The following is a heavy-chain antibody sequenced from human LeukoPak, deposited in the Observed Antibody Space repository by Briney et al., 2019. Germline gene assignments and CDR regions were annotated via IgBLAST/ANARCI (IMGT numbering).Heavy chain of an antibody. CDR2: INEDGSEK. V-gene: IGHV3-7*01. J-gene: IGHJ4*02. CDR1: GFTFSTYW. CDR3: ARRKIDY. Sequence: GGSLRLSCAAPGFTFSTYWMMWVRQAPGKGLEWVANINEDGSEKYYADSVEGRFTISRDNAKNSLDLQMSSLRADDTALYYCARRKIDYWGQGTLVTVSS.